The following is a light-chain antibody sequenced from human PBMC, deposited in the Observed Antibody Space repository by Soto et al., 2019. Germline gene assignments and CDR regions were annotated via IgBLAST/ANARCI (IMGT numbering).Light chain of an antibody. CDR2: GAS. V-gene: IGKV3-15*01. CDR1: QSVSSN. Sequence: EIVMTQSPATLSVSPGERATLSCRASQSVSSNLAWYQQKPGQAPRLLIYGASTRATGIPARVSGSGSGTEFTLTISSLKSEDFAVYYCQQYNNWPSWTFGQGTKVEIK. CDR3: QQYNNWPSWT. J-gene: IGKJ1*01.